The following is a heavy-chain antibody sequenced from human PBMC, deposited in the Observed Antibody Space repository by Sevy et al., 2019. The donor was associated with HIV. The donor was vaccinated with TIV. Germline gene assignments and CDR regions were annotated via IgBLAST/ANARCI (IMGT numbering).Heavy chain of an antibody. CDR1: GFTFSSYS. CDR3: ARDLGNRDGGTASDY. Sequence: GGSLRLSCAASGFTFSSYSMNWVRQAPGKGLEWISYISGSSSTIYYADSVRGRFTISRDTAKNSLYLQMHSLRDEDTAVYYCARDLGNRDGGTASDYSGQGTLVTVSS. CDR2: ISGSSSTI. D-gene: IGHD2-21*01. J-gene: IGHJ4*02. V-gene: IGHV3-48*02.